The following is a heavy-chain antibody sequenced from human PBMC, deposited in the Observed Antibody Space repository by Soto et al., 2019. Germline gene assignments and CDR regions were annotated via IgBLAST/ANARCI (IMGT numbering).Heavy chain of an antibody. D-gene: IGHD3-3*01. V-gene: IGHV3-30*03. CDR1: GFTFSSYS. CDR3: ARELDFWSGYYTPYYYGMDV. J-gene: IGHJ6*02. CDR2: ITYDGSNK. Sequence: GGSLRLSCAASGFTFSSYSMNWVRQAPGKGLEWVEFITYDGSNKYYADSVKGRFTISRDNSKNTLYLQMNSLRAEDTAVYYFARELDFWSGYYTPYYYGMDVWGQGTTVTVSS.